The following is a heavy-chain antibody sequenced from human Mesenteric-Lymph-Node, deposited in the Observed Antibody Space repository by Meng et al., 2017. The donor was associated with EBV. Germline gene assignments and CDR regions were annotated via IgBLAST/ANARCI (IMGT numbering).Heavy chain of an antibody. CDR3: ARGKTVGRSPWFDP. J-gene: IGHJ5*02. V-gene: IGHV4-34*01. CDR2: SNQSGST. D-gene: IGHD4-11*01. CDR1: GGSFSGYY. Sequence: QVNLQQGGAGLLKPSETLSLTCAVYGGSFSGYYWTWIRQSPGKGLEWIGESNQSGSTSYNPSLKSRVTISVDTSQNQFSLKLSSVTAADTAVYYCARGKTVGRSPWFDPWGQGTLVTVSS.